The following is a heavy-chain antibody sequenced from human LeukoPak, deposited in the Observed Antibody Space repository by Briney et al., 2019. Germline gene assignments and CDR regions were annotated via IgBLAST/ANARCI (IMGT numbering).Heavy chain of an antibody. CDR1: GGSISSSSYY. Sequence: SETLSLTCTVSGGSISSSSYYWGWIRQPPGKGLEWIGSIYYSGSTYYNPSLKSRVTISVDTSKNQFSLKLSSVTAAGTAVYYCARLGCSSTSCSSNWFDPWGQGTLVTVSS. J-gene: IGHJ5*02. V-gene: IGHV4-39*01. CDR3: ARLGCSSTSCSSNWFDP. CDR2: IYYSGST. D-gene: IGHD2-2*01.